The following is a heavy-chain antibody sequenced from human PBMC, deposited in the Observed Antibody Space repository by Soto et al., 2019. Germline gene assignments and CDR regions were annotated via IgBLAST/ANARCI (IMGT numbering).Heavy chain of an antibody. CDR2: IYYSGST. V-gene: IGHV4-59*01. Sequence: SETLSLTCTVSGGSISSYYWSWIRQPPGKGLEWIGYIYYSGSTNYNPSLKSRVTISVDTSKNQFSLKLSSVTAADTAVYYCARVGYDSSGYYYFDYWGQGTLVTVSS. CDR3: ARVGYDSSGYYYFDY. J-gene: IGHJ4*02. D-gene: IGHD3-22*01. CDR1: GGSISSYY.